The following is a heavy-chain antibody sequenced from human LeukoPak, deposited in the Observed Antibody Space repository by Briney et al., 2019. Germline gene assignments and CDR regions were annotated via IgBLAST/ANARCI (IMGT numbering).Heavy chain of an antibody. CDR1: GYTFTSYG. Sequence: ASVKVSCKASGYTFTSYGISRVRQAPGQGLEWMGGIIPIFGTANYAQKFQGRVTITADESTSTAYMELSSLRSEDTAVYYCARDNGFGSCYDYWGQGTLVTVSS. CDR3: ARDNGFGSCYDY. D-gene: IGHD2-15*01. V-gene: IGHV1-69*13. J-gene: IGHJ4*02. CDR2: IIPIFGTA.